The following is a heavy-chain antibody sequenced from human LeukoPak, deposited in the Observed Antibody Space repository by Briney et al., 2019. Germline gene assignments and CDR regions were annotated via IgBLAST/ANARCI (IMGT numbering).Heavy chain of an antibody. V-gene: IGHV4-4*02. Sequence: SGTLPLTCAVSGGSISSSNWWSWVRQPPGKGLEWIGEIYHSGSTNYNPSLKSRVTISVDTSKNQFSLKLSSVTAADTAAYYCARGRGTRWFDPWGQGTLVTVSS. CDR1: GGSISSSNW. CDR3: ARGRGTRWFDP. D-gene: IGHD2-8*01. J-gene: IGHJ5*02. CDR2: IYHSGST.